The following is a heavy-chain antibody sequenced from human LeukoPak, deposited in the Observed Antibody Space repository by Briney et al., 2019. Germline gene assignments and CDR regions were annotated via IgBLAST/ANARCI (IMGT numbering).Heavy chain of an antibody. CDR1: GYTFTGYY. J-gene: IGHJ3*02. CDR3: ARDRGYSGYGLDAFDI. V-gene: IGHV1-2*04. D-gene: IGHD5-12*01. CDR2: INPNSGGT. Sequence: GASVKVSCKASGYTFTGYYMHWVRQAPGQGLKWMGWINPNSGGTNYAQKFQGWVTMTRDTSISTAYMELSRLRSDDTAVYYCARDRGYSGYGLDAFDIWGQGTMVTVSS.